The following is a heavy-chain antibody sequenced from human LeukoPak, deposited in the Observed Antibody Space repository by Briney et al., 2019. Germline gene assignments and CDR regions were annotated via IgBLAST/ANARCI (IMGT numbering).Heavy chain of an antibody. CDR2: VFYNGNS. D-gene: IGHD6-13*01. J-gene: IGHJ4*02. CDR1: GFNFNIYW. V-gene: IGHV4-59*01. Sequence: GSLRLSCAASGFNFNIYWMSWVRQPPGKGLEWLGYVFYNGNSDYNPSLKSRVSISADMSKNLLSLKLTSVTAADTAVYYCARAHSNNWHIDYWGQGTLVTVSS. CDR3: ARAHSNNWHIDY.